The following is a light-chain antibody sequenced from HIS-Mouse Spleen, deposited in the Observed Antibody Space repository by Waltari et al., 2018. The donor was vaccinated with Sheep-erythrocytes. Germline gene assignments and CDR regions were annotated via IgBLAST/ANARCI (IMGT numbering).Light chain of an antibody. CDR3: CSYAGSYNHV. CDR1: SSDVGGSNY. J-gene: IGLJ1*01. CDR2: DVS. Sequence: QSALTQPRSVSGSPGQSVTISCPGTSSDVGGSNYVSWYQQHPGKAPKLMIYDVSKRPSGVPDRFSGSKSGNTASLTISGLQAEDEADYYCCSYAGSYNHVFATGTKVTVL. V-gene: IGLV2-11*01.